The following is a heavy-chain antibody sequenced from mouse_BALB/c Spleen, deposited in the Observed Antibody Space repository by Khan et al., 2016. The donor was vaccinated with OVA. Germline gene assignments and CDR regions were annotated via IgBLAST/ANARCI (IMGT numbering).Heavy chain of an antibody. CDR3: ARRGVWLPFDY. CDR2: IHYSGNT. D-gene: IGHD2-2*01. Sequence: EVQLQESGPDLVKPSQSLSLTCTVTGYSITSGYSWHWIRQFPGNKLEWMGYIHYSGNTNYNPSLKGRIPITRDTSKNQFFLQLNSVPTEDKATYSCARRGVWLPFDYWGQGTTLTVSS. J-gene: IGHJ2*01. CDR1: GYSITSGYS. V-gene: IGHV3-1*02.